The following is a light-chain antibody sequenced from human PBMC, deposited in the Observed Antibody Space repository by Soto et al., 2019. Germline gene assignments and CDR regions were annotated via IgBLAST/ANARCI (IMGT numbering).Light chain of an antibody. CDR3: QQYDNLLLFP. Sequence: DIQMTQSPSSLSASVGDRVTITCQASQDISNYLNWYQQKPGKAPKLLIYDASNLETGVPSRFSGSGSGTDFNFTISSLQPEDIATYYCQQYDNLLLFPFGPGTKVDIK. V-gene: IGKV1-33*01. CDR2: DAS. J-gene: IGKJ3*01. CDR1: QDISNY.